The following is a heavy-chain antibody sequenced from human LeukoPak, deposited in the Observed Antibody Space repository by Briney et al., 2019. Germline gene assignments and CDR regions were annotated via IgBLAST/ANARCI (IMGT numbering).Heavy chain of an antibody. V-gene: IGHV4-30-2*01. CDR3: ARVGDELLFDP. CDR1: GGSISSGGYS. D-gene: IGHD1-26*01. J-gene: IGHJ5*02. Sequence: SETLSLTCTVSGGSISSGGYSWSWIRQPPGKGLEWIGYIYHSESTYYNPSLKSRVTISVDRSKNQFSLKLSSVTAADTAVYYCARVGDELLFDPWGQGTLVTVSS. CDR2: IYHSEST.